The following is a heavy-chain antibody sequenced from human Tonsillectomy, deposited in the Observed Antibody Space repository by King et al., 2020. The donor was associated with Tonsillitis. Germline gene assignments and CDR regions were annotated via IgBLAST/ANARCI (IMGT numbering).Heavy chain of an antibody. D-gene: IGHD3-22*01. J-gene: IGHJ6*02. V-gene: IGHV3-21*01. CDR1: GFTFINYN. CDR2: ISSRSSDK. Sequence: VQLVESGGGLVKPGGSLRLSCAASGFTFINYNMQWVRQPPGKGLEWVASISSRSSDKYYADLVWGRFTISRDNDKKSLYLEMDTVRAEDTAVYYCARPRGFSCYDCGLDVWGQGTTVTVSS. CDR3: ARPRGFSCYDCGLDV.